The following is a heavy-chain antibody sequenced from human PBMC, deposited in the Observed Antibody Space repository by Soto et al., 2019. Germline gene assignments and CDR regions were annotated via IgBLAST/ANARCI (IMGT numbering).Heavy chain of an antibody. CDR2: ISGSGGST. CDR1: GFTFSSYA. CDR3: AKSLGYGSGGSCYSAYYYVMDV. J-gene: IGHJ6*02. V-gene: IGHV3-23*01. Sequence: EVQLLESGGGLVQPGGSLRLSCAASGFTFSSYAMSWVRQAPGKGLEWVSAISGSGGSTYYADSVKGRFTISRDNSKNTLYLQMNSLRAEDTVVYYCAKSLGYGSGGSCYSAYYYVMDVWGQGTTVTVSS. D-gene: IGHD2-15*01.